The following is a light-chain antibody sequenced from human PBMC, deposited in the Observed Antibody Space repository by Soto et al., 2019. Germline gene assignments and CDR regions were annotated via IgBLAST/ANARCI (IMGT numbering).Light chain of an antibody. J-gene: IGLJ2*01. CDR3: SSYTGSSTHVV. CDR2: DVS. Sequence: QSALTQPASVSGSPGQSITISCTGTSSDVGGYNYVSWYQQHPGKAPKLMIYDVSNRPSGVSNRFSGSKSGNTASLTISGLHAEVEADYYCSSYTGSSTHVVFGGGTKLTVL. V-gene: IGLV2-14*01. CDR1: SSDVGGYNY.